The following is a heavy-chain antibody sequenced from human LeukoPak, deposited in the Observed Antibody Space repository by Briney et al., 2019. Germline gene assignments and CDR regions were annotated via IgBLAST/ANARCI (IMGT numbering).Heavy chain of an antibody. CDR1: GGSISSGDYY. Sequence: SETLSLTCTVSGGSISSGDYYWSWIRQPPGKGLEWIGEINHSGSTNYNPSLKSRVTISVDTSKNQFSLKLSSVTAADTAVYYCARGAYSGSSFDYWGQGTLVTVSS. CDR3: ARGAYSGSSFDY. CDR2: INHSGST. V-gene: IGHV4-39*07. J-gene: IGHJ4*02. D-gene: IGHD1-26*01.